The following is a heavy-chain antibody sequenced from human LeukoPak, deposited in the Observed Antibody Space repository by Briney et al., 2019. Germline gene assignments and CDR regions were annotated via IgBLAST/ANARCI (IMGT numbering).Heavy chain of an antibody. D-gene: IGHD5-12*01. V-gene: IGHV3-30*18. CDR1: GFTFSSYG. Sequence: GRSLRLSCAASGFTFSSYGMHWVRQAPGKGLEWVAVISYDGSNKYYADSVKGRFTISRDNSKNTLYLQMNSLRAEGTAVYYCAKDLGGGGYSGYDPDDYWGQGTLVTVSS. J-gene: IGHJ4*02. CDR3: AKDLGGGGYSGYDPDDY. CDR2: ISYDGSNK.